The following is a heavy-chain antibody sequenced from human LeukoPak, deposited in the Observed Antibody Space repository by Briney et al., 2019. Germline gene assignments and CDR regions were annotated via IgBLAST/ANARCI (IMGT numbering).Heavy chain of an antibody. CDR3: ARDRIAVAGPDY. CDR2: INPNSGVT. Sequence: ASVKVSCKASGYTFTGYYMHWVRQAPGQGLEWMGWINPNSGVTSYAQKFQGRVTMTRDTSITTAYMDLNRLRSDDTAVYYCARDRIAVAGPDYWGQGTLVTVSS. CDR1: GYTFTGYY. D-gene: IGHD6-19*01. J-gene: IGHJ4*02. V-gene: IGHV1-2*02.